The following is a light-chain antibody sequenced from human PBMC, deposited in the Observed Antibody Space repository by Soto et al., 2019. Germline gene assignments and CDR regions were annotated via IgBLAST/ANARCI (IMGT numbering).Light chain of an antibody. V-gene: IGKV3-15*01. CDR2: GAS. J-gene: IGKJ2*01. CDR3: QQYKKRPLS. CDR1: QSVSSN. Sequence: EIVMTQSPATLSVSPGERATLSCRASQSVSSNLAWYQQKPGQAPGLLIYGASTRATGIPARFSGSGSGTEFTLTVSSLQAEDCGVYFCQQYKKRPLSFGQGTQLAIK.